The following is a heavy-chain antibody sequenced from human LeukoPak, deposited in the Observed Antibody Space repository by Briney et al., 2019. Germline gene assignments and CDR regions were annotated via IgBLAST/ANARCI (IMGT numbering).Heavy chain of an antibody. CDR1: GGAISGYY. CDR3: ARVGSGYDFFDY. CDR2: VYSSGSA. D-gene: IGHD3/OR15-3a*01. V-gene: IGHV4-4*07. Sequence: SETLSLTCTVSGGAISGYYWSWIRQPAGKGLEWLGRVYSSGSAKYNPSLESRVTMSVDTSKNQFSLKLNFVTAADTAVYYCARVGSGYDFFDYWGQGTLVTVSS. J-gene: IGHJ4*02.